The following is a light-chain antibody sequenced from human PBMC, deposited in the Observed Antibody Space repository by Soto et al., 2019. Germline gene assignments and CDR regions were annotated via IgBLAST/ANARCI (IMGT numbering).Light chain of an antibody. Sequence: QSVLTQPASVSGSPGQSITISCTGTSSDVGSYNLVSWYQHHPGKAPKLMIYEVTKGPSGVSNRFSGSKSGNTASLTISGLQAEDEADYYCSSYAPGSTVIFGGGTKLTVL. V-gene: IGLV2-23*02. J-gene: IGLJ2*01. CDR3: SSYAPGSTVI. CDR2: EVT. CDR1: SSDVGSYNL.